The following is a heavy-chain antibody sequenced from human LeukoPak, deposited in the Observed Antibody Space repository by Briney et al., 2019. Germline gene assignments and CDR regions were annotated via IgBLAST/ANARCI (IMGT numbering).Heavy chain of an antibody. CDR1: GGSISSYSYY. CDR2: INYSGST. CDR3: VTIMYDSSGYSYFDL. J-gene: IGHJ4*02. Sequence: SETLSLSCTVSGGSISSYSYYWGWIRQPPGKGLEWIGSINYSGSTNYTPSLKTRVTISVDTSRDQFSLKMSSVTAADTAVYYCVTIMYDSSGYSYFDLWGQGTPVTVSS. V-gene: IGHV4-39*01. D-gene: IGHD3-22*01.